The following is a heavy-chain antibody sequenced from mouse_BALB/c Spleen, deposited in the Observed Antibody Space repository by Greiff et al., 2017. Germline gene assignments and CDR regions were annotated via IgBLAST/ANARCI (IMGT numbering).Heavy chain of an antibody. V-gene: IGHV5-15*02. Sequence: EVKLVESGGGLVQPGGSRKLSCAASGFTFSDYGMAWVRQAPGKGPEWVAFISNLAYSIYYADTVTGRFTISRENAKNTLYLEMSSLRSEDTAMYYCARERGNYEGSAMDYWGQGASVTVSS. CDR1: GFTFSDYG. D-gene: IGHD2-1*01. CDR2: ISNLAYSI. J-gene: IGHJ4*01. CDR3: ARERGNYEGSAMDY.